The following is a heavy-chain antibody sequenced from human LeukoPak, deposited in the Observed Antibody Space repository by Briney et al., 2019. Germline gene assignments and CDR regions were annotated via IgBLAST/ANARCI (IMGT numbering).Heavy chain of an antibody. CDR3: ARDLFEAPNRFDP. D-gene: IGHD3-16*01. V-gene: IGHV3-23*01. J-gene: IGHJ5*02. Sequence: GGSLRLSCAASGFTFNSYAMSWVRQAPGKGLEWVSAITEGGGWTNYGDSVRGRFTISRDNSKNTLYLQMNSLRAEDTAVYYCARDLFEAPNRFDPWGQGTLVTVSS. CDR2: ITEGGGWT. CDR1: GFTFNSYA.